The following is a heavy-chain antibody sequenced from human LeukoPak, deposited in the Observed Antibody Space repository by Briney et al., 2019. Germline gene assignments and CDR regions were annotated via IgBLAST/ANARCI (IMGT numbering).Heavy chain of an antibody. CDR1: GFTFSSYS. J-gene: IGHJ4*02. CDR3: ATQKIVGVMYFDY. D-gene: IGHD3-22*01. V-gene: IGHV3-48*01. CDR2: ISSSSSTI. Sequence: PGGSLRLSCAASGFTFSSYSMNWVRQAPGKGLEWVSYISSSSSTIYYADSVKGRFTISRDNAKNSLYLQMNSLRAEDTAVYYCATQKIVGVMYFDYWGQGTLVTVSS.